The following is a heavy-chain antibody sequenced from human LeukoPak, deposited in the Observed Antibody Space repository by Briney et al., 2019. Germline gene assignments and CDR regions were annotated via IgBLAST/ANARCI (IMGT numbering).Heavy chain of an antibody. J-gene: IGHJ4*02. Sequence: XXRXXPXXXLEWMGWINPNSGGTNYAQKFQGRVTMTRDTSISTAYMELSRLRSDDTAVYYCARGGVGYGDYDYWGQGTLVTVSS. D-gene: IGHD4-17*01. CDR3: ARGGVGYGDYDY. V-gene: IGHV1-2*02. CDR2: INPNSGGT.